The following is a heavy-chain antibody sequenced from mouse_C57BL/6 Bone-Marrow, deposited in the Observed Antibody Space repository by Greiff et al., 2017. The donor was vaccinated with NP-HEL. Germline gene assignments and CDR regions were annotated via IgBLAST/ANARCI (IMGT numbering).Heavy chain of an antibody. CDR1: GYAFSSYW. D-gene: IGHD1-1*01. CDR3: ARYDYYYGSSSLYYAMDY. J-gene: IGHJ4*01. Sequence: QVQLKQSGAELVKPGASVKISCKASGYAFSSYWMNWVKQRPGKGLEWIGQIYPGDGDTNYNGKFKGKATLTADKSSSTAYMQLSRLTSEDSAVYFCARYDYYYGSSSLYYAMDYWGQGTSVTVSS. V-gene: IGHV1-80*01. CDR2: IYPGDGDT.